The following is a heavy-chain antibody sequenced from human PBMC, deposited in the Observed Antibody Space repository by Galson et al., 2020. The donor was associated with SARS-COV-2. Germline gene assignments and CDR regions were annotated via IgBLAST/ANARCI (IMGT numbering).Heavy chain of an antibody. Sequence: GESLKISCAASGFTFSSYSMNWVRQAPGKGLEWVSSISSSSSYIYYADSVKGRFTISRDNAKNSLYLQMNSLRAEDTAVYYCARDLWFGESRAGFDYWGQGTLVTVSS. D-gene: IGHD3-10*01. CDR3: ARDLWFGESRAGFDY. CDR2: ISSSSSYI. V-gene: IGHV3-21*01. J-gene: IGHJ4*02. CDR1: GFTFSSYS.